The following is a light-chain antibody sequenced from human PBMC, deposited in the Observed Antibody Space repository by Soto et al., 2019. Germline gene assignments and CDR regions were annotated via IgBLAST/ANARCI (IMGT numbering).Light chain of an antibody. Sequence: EIVMTQSPATLSVSPGERATLSCRASQSVSSKLAWYQQKPGQAPRLLIYGASTRATGVPARFSGSGSGTEFTLTISRLQSEDFAVYYCQHYNNWPAFGQGTKVEIK. J-gene: IGKJ1*01. CDR1: QSVSSK. CDR2: GAS. CDR3: QHYNNWPA. V-gene: IGKV3-15*01.